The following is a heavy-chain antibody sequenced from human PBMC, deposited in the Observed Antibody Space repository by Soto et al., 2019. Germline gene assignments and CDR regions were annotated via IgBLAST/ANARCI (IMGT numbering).Heavy chain of an antibody. D-gene: IGHD2-2*01. V-gene: IGHV3-30*09. CDR1: GVSFTSYP. J-gene: IGHJ4*02. CDR3: ARSVLVPSLSCTTATCYDTPYYFDY. Sequence: QPGGSLRLSCTASGVSFTSYPMHWVRQAPGKGLEWVAVISYDGSNKYYVDSVKGRFAISRDNSRTTLYLQMSSLRAEDTAVYYCARSVLVPSLSCTTATCYDTPYYFDYWGLGTLVTVSS. CDR2: ISYDGSNK.